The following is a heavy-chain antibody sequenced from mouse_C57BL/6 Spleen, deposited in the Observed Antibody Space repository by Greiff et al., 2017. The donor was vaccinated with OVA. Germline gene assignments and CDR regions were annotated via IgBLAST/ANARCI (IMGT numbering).Heavy chain of an antibody. CDR1: GYTFTSYW. J-gene: IGHJ2*01. CDR2: IDPSDSYT. V-gene: IGHV1-69*01. CDR3: AISYYGSSPSYFDY. Sequence: VQLQQPGAELVMPGASVKLSCKASGYTFTSYWMHWVKQRPGQGLEWIGEIDPSDSYTNYNQKFKGKSTLTVDKSSTTAYMQLSSLTSEDSAVYYFAISYYGSSPSYFDYWGQGTTLTVSS. D-gene: IGHD1-1*01.